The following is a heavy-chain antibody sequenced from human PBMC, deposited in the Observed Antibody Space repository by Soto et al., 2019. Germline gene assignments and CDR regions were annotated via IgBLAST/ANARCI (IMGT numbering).Heavy chain of an antibody. D-gene: IGHD3-16*01. CDR3: ARGETYLGV. CDR1: RDTFNKYA. V-gene: IGHV1-69*01. Sequence: QVQLVQSGAEVKKPGSSVKVSCKTSRDTFNKYAFNWVRQAPGQGLEWMGWIIPIFSSRNYAEKFQGRVTITADDSTSTAYMELRSLGCEDTAGYYCARGETYLGVWGQGTTVTVSS. CDR2: IIPIFSSR. J-gene: IGHJ6*02.